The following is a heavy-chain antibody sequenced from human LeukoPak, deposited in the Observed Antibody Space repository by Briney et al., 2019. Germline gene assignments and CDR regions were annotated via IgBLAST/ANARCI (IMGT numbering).Heavy chain of an antibody. J-gene: IGHJ4*02. V-gene: IGHV4-59*07. CDR1: GGSMSRFY. CDR3: ARGPWGDSRNIYQD. D-gene: IGHD2-21*02. Sequence: PSATLSLTCTVSGGSMSRFYWSWIRQPPGKGLEWVGYIYYSGGPNYNPSLKSRVTMSVDTSKNQLSLKLVSVTAADTAVYYCARGPWGDSRNIYQDWGLGTLVTVSS. CDR2: IYYSGGP.